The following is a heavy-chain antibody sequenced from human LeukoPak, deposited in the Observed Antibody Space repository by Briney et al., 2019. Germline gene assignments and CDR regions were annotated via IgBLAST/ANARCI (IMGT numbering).Heavy chain of an antibody. V-gene: IGHV4-34*01. Sequence: SETLSLTCAVYGGSFSGYYWSWIRQPPGKGLEWIGEINHSGSTNYNPYLKSRVTMSVHTSKTQFSLKLSSVTAADTAVYYCARVLGYSFGLYYYYMDVWGKGTTVTISS. J-gene: IGHJ6*03. D-gene: IGHD5-18*01. CDR2: INHSGST. CDR3: ARVLGYSFGLYYYYMDV. CDR1: GGSFSGYY.